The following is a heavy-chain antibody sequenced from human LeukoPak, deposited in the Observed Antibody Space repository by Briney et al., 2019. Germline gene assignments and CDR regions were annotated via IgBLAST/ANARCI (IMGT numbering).Heavy chain of an antibody. D-gene: IGHD1-26*01. CDR2: IYYSGST. V-gene: IGHV4-39*01. J-gene: IGHJ4*02. CDR3: ARQAYSGSYPSYFDY. CDR1: GGSISSNSYY. Sequence: SETLSLTCTVSGGSISSNSYYWAWIRQPPGKGLEWIGSIYYSGSTYYNPSLRSRVTISVDTSKNQFSLKLSSVTASDTAVYYCARQAYSGSYPSYFDYWGQGTLVTVSS.